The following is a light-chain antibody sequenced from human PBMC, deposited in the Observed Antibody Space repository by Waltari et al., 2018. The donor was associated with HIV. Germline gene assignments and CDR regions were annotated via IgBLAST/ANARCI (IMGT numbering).Light chain of an antibody. CDR2: QDN. V-gene: IGLV3-1*01. J-gene: IGLJ2*01. CDR3: QAWDSSTVV. Sequence: SYELTQPPSVSVSPGQPATITCSGDHLGGRSACWYQQKPGLSPVLVIYQDNKRASGIFERFSGSNSGNAATLTISGTQAMDEADYFCQAWDSSTVVFGGGTKLTGL. CDR1: HLGGRS.